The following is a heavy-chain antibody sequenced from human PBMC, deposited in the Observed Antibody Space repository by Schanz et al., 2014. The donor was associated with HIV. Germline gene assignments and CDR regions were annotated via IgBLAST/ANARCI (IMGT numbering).Heavy chain of an antibody. J-gene: IGHJ4*02. CDR3: ASSRLLWFGELFDN. CDR2: ISPNNGHT. CDR1: GYTFSNYA. V-gene: IGHV1-18*01. D-gene: IGHD3-10*01. Sequence: QDHLVQSGAEVKKPGASVNVSCKASGYTFSNYAINWVRQAPGQGLEWMGWISPNNGHTNYAQRFQGRVTLTTDTSSDIAYMELRSLRSDDTAVYFCASSRLLWFGELFDNWGQGTLVTVSS.